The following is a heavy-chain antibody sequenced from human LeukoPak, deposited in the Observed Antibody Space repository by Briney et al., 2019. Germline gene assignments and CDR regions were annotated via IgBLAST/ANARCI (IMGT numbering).Heavy chain of an antibody. J-gene: IGHJ6*03. CDR1: GYIFTGYY. CDR2: INPNSGGT. Sequence: ASVKVSCKASGYIFTGYYMHWVRQAPGQGLEWMGWINPNSGGTNYAQKFQGRVTMTRDTSISTAYMELSRLRSDDTAVYYCARDRSVADTDYYYYYMDVWGKGTTVTISS. D-gene: IGHD6-19*01. V-gene: IGHV1-2*02. CDR3: ARDRSVADTDYYYYYMDV.